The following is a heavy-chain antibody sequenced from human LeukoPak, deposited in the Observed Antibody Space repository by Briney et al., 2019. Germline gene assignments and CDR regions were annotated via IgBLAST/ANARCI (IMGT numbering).Heavy chain of an antibody. D-gene: IGHD3-16*01. CDR2: ISSSSSYI. CDR1: GFTFSSYR. V-gene: IGHV3-21*01. Sequence: PGGSLRLSCAASGFTFSSYRMTWVRQAPGKGLEWVSSISSSSSYIYYADSVKGRFTISRDNAKNSLYLQMNSLRAEDTAVYYCARDMGGFDYWGQGTLVTVSS. J-gene: IGHJ4*02. CDR3: ARDMGGFDY.